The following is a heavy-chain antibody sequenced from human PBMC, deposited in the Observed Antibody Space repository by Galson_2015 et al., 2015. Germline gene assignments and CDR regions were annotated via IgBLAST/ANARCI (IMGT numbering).Heavy chain of an antibody. V-gene: IGHV3-21*01. CDR3: ARGGGYSSSWFTIDY. Sequence: SLRLSCAASGFTFSSYSMNWVRQAPGKGLEWVSSISSSSSYIYYADSVKGRFTISRDNAKNSLYLQMNSLRAEDTAVYYCARGGGYSSSWFTIDYWGQGTLVTVSS. J-gene: IGHJ4*02. CDR2: ISSSSSYI. CDR1: GFTFSSYS. D-gene: IGHD6-13*01.